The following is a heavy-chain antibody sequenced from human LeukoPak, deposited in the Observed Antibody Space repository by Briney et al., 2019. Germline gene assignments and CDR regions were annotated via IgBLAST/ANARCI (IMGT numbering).Heavy chain of an antibody. V-gene: IGHV1-69*05. Sequence: ASVKVSCKASGGTFSSYAISWVRQAPGQGLEWMGGIIPIFGTANYAQKFQGRVTITTDESTSIAYMELSSLRSEDTAVYYCASAVLVVPAASLHGGWFDPWGQGTLVTVSS. D-gene: IGHD2-2*01. CDR3: ASAVLVVPAASLHGGWFDP. CDR1: GGTFSSYA. CDR2: IIPIFGTA. J-gene: IGHJ5*02.